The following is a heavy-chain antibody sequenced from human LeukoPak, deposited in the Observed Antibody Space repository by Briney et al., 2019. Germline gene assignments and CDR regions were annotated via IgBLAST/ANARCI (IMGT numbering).Heavy chain of an antibody. D-gene: IGHD6-19*01. CDR3: ARDCSSGYYYYYYMDV. CDR2: INPNSGGT. V-gene: IGHV1-2*02. Sequence: ASAKVSCKASGYTFTGYYMHWVRQAPGQGLEWMGWINPNSGGTNYAQKFQGRVTMTRDTSISTAYMELSRLRSDDTAVYYCARDCSSGYYYYYYMDVWGKGTTVTVSS. CDR1: GYTFTGYY. J-gene: IGHJ6*03.